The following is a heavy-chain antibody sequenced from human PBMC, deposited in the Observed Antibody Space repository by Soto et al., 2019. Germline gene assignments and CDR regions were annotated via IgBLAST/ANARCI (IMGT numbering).Heavy chain of an antibody. Sequence: SETLSLTCTVSGGSISSGSYYWNWIRQPPGRGLEWIGYIYYSGSTNYNPSLKSRVTISVDTSKSQLSLKLSSVTAADTAVYYCARPYYDFWSGYYTRYYYYGMDVWGQGTTVTVSS. D-gene: IGHD3-3*01. CDR2: IYYSGST. CDR1: GGSISSGSYY. V-gene: IGHV4-61*01. CDR3: ARPYYDFWSGYYTRYYYYGMDV. J-gene: IGHJ6*02.